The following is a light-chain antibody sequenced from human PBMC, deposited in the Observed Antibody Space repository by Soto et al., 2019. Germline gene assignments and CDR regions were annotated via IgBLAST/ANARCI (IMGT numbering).Light chain of an antibody. CDR3: SSYTSSSTVV. Sequence: QSVLTQPASVSGSPGQSITISCTGTSSDVGGYNYVSWYQQHPGKAPKLMIYEVSNRPSGVSNRFSGSKSGNTASLTISGLQAEDEDYYYCSSYTSSSTVVFGGGTKLTVL. J-gene: IGLJ2*01. CDR1: SSDVGGYNY. V-gene: IGLV2-14*01. CDR2: EVS.